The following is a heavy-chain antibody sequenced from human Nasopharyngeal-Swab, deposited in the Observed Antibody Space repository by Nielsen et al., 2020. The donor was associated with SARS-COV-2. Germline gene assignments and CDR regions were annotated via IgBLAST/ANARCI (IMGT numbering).Heavy chain of an antibody. CDR2: IYHSGST. J-gene: IGHJ4*02. CDR3: ARDGYGDYGIDY. D-gene: IGHD4-17*01. V-gene: IGHV4-38-2*02. Sequence: RQAPGKGLEWIGSIYHSGSTYYNPSLKSRVTISVDTSKNQFSLKLSSVTAADTAVYYCARDGYGDYGIDYWGQGTLVTVSS.